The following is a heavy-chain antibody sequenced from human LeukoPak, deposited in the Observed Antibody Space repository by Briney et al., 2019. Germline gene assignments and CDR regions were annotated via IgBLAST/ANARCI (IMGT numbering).Heavy chain of an antibody. D-gene: IGHD6-13*01. CDR1: GFTFDDYA. J-gene: IGHJ3*02. Sequence: AGGSLRLSCAASGFTFDDYAMHWVRQAPGKGLEWVSGISWNSGSIGYADSVKGRFTISRDNARNSLYLQMNILRAEDTALYCCAKDKGYIGEDAFDIWGQGTMVTVSS. CDR2: ISWNSGSI. V-gene: IGHV3-9*01. CDR3: AKDKGYIGEDAFDI.